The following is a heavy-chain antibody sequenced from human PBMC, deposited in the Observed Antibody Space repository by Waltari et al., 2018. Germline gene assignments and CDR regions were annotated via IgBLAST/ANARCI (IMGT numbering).Heavy chain of an antibody. D-gene: IGHD2-21*01. Sequence: QVQLVESGGGVVQPGRSLRLSCAASGFTFSSYGMHWVRQAPGKGLEWGAVIWYDGSNKYYADSVKGRFTISRDNSKNTLYLQMNSLRAEDTAVYYCARDAEAYCGGDCYSIDYWGQGTLVTVSS. CDR2: IWYDGSNK. CDR3: ARDAEAYCGGDCYSIDY. V-gene: IGHV3-33*01. CDR1: GFTFSSYG. J-gene: IGHJ4*02.